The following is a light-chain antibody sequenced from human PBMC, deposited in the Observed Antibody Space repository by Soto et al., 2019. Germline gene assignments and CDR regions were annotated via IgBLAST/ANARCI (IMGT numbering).Light chain of an antibody. V-gene: IGLV2-23*02. Sequence: QSVLTQPASVSGSPGQSITISCTGTSSDVGSYNLVSWYQQHPGKAPKLMIYEVSKRPSGVSNRFSGSKSGNTASLTISRLQAEDEADSYCCSYAGSSTFSYVFGTGTKVTVL. J-gene: IGLJ1*01. CDR2: EVS. CDR3: CSYAGSSTFSYV. CDR1: SSDVGSYNL.